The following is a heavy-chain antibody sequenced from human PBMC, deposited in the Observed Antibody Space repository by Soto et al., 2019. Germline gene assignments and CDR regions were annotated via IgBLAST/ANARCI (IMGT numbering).Heavy chain of an antibody. Sequence: SETLSLTCTVSGGPVSSGSYYWSWIRQPPGKGLEWIGYIYYSGSTNHNPSLKSRVTISVDTSKNQFSLKLSSVTAADTAVYYCARDHIVVVTASPYYYYGMDVWGQGTTVTVSS. V-gene: IGHV4-61*01. CDR3: ARDHIVVVTASPYYYYGMDV. J-gene: IGHJ6*02. CDR1: GGPVSSGSYY. CDR2: IYYSGST. D-gene: IGHD2-21*02.